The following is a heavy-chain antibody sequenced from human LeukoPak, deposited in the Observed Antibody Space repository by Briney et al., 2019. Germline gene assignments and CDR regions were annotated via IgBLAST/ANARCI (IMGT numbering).Heavy chain of an antibody. CDR1: GGSINTDSYY. CDR2: VSYIGST. CDR3: ARLRYMSLSKWFDP. V-gene: IGHV4-39*01. D-gene: IGHD5-18*01. J-gene: IGHJ5*02. Sequence: SETLSLTCTVSGGSINTDSYYCGWIRQSPGKGLEWIGSVSYIGSTFFNPSLKSRVNMSVDTSKNQFSLKLSSVTAADTAVYYCARLRYMSLSKWFDPWGQGTLVTVSS.